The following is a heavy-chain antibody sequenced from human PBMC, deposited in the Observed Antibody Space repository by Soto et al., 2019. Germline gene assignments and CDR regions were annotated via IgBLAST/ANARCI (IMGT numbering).Heavy chain of an antibody. CDR2: MNPDSGNT. CDR1: GYTFINYD. V-gene: IGHV1-8*01. D-gene: IGHD3-22*01. Sequence: QVQLVQSGAEVKKPGASVKVSCKASGYTFINYDINWVRQAPGQGLEWVGWMNPDSGNTGYAQNSQGRVTMTGNTSISSVYMELSSLTSEDTAVYYCARSRGSNGWFGLWGQGTLVTVSS. J-gene: IGHJ5*02. CDR3: ARSRGSNGWFGL.